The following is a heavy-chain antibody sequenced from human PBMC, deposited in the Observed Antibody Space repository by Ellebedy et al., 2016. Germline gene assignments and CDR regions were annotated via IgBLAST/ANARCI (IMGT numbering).Heavy chain of an antibody. Sequence: ASVKVSCKASGDTFTSYGISWVRQAPGQGLEWMGWISAHNGNTQFAKKFQGRVTMTRNTSISTAYMELSSLRSEDTAVYYCARVYDSSGYLGYYYYGMDVWGQGTTVTVSS. V-gene: IGHV1-18*01. CDR1: GDTFTSYG. J-gene: IGHJ6*02. CDR2: ISAHNGNT. D-gene: IGHD3-22*01. CDR3: ARVYDSSGYLGYYYYGMDV.